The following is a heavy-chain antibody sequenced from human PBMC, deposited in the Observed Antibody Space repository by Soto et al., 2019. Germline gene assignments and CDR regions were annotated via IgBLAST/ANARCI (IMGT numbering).Heavy chain of an antibody. D-gene: IGHD6-13*01. CDR2: ISYDGSKK. CDR3: TNDKEHQLVRGWFDP. J-gene: IGHJ5*02. Sequence: QVQLEESGGGVVQPGRSLRLSCAASGFNFTNYGMHWVRQAPGKGLEWVAVISYDGSKKYYADSVKGRFTISRDNSKNSLYLKMNSLRAEDTAVYYCTNDKEHQLVRGWFDPWGQGTLVTVSS. CDR1: GFNFTNYG. V-gene: IGHV3-30*18.